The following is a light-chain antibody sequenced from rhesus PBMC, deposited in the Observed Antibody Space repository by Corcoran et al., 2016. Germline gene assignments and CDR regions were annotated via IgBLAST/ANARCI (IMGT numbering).Light chain of an antibody. CDR1: QGISDY. V-gene: IGKV1-36*02. Sequence: DIQMTQSPSSLSASVGDRVTITCRASQGISDYLSWYQQKPGKAPKRLIYAASSLESGVPSRFSGSGSGTEFTLTISRLQPEEFAAYYCLQGYSTPPTFGGGTKVELK. J-gene: IGKJ4*01. CDR3: LQGYSTPPT. CDR2: AAS.